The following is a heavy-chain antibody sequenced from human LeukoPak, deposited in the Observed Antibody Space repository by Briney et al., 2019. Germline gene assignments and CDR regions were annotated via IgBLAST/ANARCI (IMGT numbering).Heavy chain of an antibody. V-gene: IGHV3-23*01. D-gene: IGHD1-1*01. CDR1: GFTFNHYA. Sequence: PGGSLRLSCVASGFTFNHYAMSWVRQAPGKGLEWVASVSENGDGTMYPDSVKGRFTISRDNSRKTVLLEVNSLRVEDAATYYCARGLTTFHYWGQGALVTVSS. CDR2: VSENGDGT. J-gene: IGHJ4*02. CDR3: ARGLTTFHY.